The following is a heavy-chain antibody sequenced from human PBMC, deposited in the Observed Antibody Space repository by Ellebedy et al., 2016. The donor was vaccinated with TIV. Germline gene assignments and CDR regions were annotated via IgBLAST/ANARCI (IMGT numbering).Heavy chain of an antibody. V-gene: IGHV1-8*01. CDR2: MNPNSCDT. CDR1: GYTFISYT. Sequence: AASVKVSCKSSGYTFISYTINWVRHASGQGLEWMGWMNPNSCDTGYSLKFQGRVTMTTNRSVSTAYMELLSLASDDTAMYYCAREGGRGYGEIDDWGQGTLVTVSS. J-gene: IGHJ4*02. CDR3: AREGGRGYGEIDD. D-gene: IGHD4-17*01.